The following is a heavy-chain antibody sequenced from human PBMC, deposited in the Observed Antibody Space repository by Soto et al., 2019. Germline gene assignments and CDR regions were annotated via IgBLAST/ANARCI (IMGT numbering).Heavy chain of an antibody. D-gene: IGHD2-21*01. Sequence: QVQLQESGPGLVKPSGTLSLTCAVSGGSIGNTNWWTWVRQPPGRGLEWIGEIYHSGSTNYNPSLRGRVTISVDKSKNRCALKLSPGTAADTAVYYCARAETFKLGWIFNWFDPWGQGILVTVSS. V-gene: IGHV4-4*02. J-gene: IGHJ5*02. CDR1: GGSIGNTNW. CDR2: IYHSGST. CDR3: ARAETFKLGWIFNWFDP.